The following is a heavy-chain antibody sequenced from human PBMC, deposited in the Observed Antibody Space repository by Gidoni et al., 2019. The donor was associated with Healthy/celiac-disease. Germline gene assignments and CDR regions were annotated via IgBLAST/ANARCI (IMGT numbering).Heavy chain of an antibody. CDR3: ASGGSSWYGKYFQH. CDR2: IYYSGST. J-gene: IGHJ1*01. Sequence: QVQLQESGPGLVQPSQTLSLTCPFSGCSISSGGYYWSWIRQHPGKGLEWIGYIYYSGSTYYNPSLKSRVTISVDTSKNQFSLKLSSVTAADTAVYYCASGGSSWYGKYFQHWGQGTLVTVSS. V-gene: IGHV4-31*03. CDR1: GCSISSGGYY. D-gene: IGHD6-13*01.